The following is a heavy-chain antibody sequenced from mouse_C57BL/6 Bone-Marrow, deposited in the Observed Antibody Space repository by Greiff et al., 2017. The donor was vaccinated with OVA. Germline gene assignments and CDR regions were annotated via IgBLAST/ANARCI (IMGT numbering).Heavy chain of an antibody. V-gene: IGHV1-81*01. CDR2: IYPRSGNT. J-gene: IGHJ4*01. D-gene: IGHD2-4*01. CDR1: GYTFTSYG. CDR3: ARRDYDEDYAMDY. Sequence: QVQLQQSGAELARPGASVKLSCKASGYTFTSYGISWVKQRTGQGLEWIGEIYPRSGNTYYNEKFKGKATLTADKSSSTAYMELRSLTAEDSAVYFCARRDYDEDYAMDYWGQGTSVTVSS.